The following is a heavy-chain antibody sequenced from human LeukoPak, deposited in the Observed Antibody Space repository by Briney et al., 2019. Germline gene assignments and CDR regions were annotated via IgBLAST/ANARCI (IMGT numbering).Heavy chain of an antibody. CDR1: GFTFSDYW. J-gene: IGHJ4*02. V-gene: IGHV3-30-3*01. Sequence: PGGSLRLSCAASGFTFSDYWMSWVRQAPGKGLEWVAVISYDGSNKYYADSVKGRFTISRDNSKNTLYLQMNSLRAEDTAVYYCAREAGMADYWGQGTLVTVSS. CDR3: AREAGMADY. CDR2: ISYDGSNK. D-gene: IGHD5-24*01.